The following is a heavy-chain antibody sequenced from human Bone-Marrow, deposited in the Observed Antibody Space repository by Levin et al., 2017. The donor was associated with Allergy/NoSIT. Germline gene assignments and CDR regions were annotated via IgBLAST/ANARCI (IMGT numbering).Heavy chain of an antibody. CDR3: ATARVPGGYFYYGLDV. D-gene: IGHD3-10*01. J-gene: IGHJ6*02. Sequence: RAGGSLRLSCVGSGFTFTSYAMNWVRQAPGKGLEWVSAISSYGDGTYYAASVKGRFTISRDNSQNTLYLQINSLGAEDTAVYYCATARVPGGYFYYGLDVWGQGTTVTVSS. CDR2: ISSYGDGT. CDR1: GFTFTSYA. V-gene: IGHV3-23*01.